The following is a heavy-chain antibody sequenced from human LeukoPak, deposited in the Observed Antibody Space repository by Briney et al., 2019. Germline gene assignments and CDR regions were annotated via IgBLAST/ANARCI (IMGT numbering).Heavy chain of an antibody. D-gene: IGHD6-13*01. V-gene: IGHV3-7*03. CDR2: IKQDGSEK. Sequence: GGSLRLSCAASGFIFSSYWMSWVRQAPGKGLEWVANIKQDGSEKRYVDSVKGRFTISRDNALNSLYLQMNSPRAEDTAVYYCARPIAAAAWEYYYYGMDVWGQGTTVTVSS. CDR3: ARPIAAAAWEYYYYGMDV. J-gene: IGHJ6*02. CDR1: GFIFSSYW.